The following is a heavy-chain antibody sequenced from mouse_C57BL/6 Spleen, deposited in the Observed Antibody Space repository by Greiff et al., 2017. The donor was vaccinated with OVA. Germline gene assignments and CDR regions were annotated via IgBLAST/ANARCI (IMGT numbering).Heavy chain of an antibody. V-gene: IGHV5-4*01. D-gene: IGHD2-1*01. CDR3: ARDPYGNYVFYFDY. J-gene: IGHJ2*01. CDR2: ISDGGSYT. Sequence: EVKLVESGGGLVKPGGSLKLSCAASGFTFSSSAMSWVRQTPEKRLEWVATISDGGSYTYYPDNVKGRFTISRDNAKNNLYLQMSHLKSEDTAMYYCARDPYGNYVFYFDYWGQGTTLTVSS. CDR1: GFTFSSSA.